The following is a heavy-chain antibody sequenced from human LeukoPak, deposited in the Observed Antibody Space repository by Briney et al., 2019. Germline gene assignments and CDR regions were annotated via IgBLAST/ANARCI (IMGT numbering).Heavy chain of an antibody. Sequence: ASVKVSCKASGYTFTSYFIHWLRQAPGQGLEWMGIINPSRGSTTYAQNFQDRVTMTRDMSTSSVYMELSSLRAEDTAVYYCAREFTIFAGPGYYYMDVWGKGTTVIVSS. D-gene: IGHD3-9*01. J-gene: IGHJ6*03. CDR2: INPSRGST. V-gene: IGHV1-46*01. CDR1: GYTFTSYF. CDR3: AREFTIFAGPGYYYMDV.